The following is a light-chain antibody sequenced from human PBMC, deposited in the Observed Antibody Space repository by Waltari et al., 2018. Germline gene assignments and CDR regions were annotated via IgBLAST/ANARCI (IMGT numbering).Light chain of an antibody. CDR1: QSVLYNSKNKNY. CDR3: QQYYSTPWT. CDR2: WAS. Sequence: DLVMTQSPDSLAVALGERATLKCKSSQSVLYNSKNKNYLAWYQQKPGQPPKLLIYWASTRETGVPDRFSGSGSGTDFTLTISSLQAEDVAVYYCQQYYSTPWTFGQGTKVEIK. V-gene: IGKV4-1*01. J-gene: IGKJ1*01.